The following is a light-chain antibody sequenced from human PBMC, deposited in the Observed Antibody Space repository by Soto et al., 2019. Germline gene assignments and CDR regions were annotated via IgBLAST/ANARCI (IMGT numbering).Light chain of an antibody. V-gene: IGKV1-8*01. J-gene: IGKJ4*01. Sequence: AIRMSLSPSSFSASSGSRVKITCRASQGISSYLAWYQQKPGKAPKLLIYAASTLQSGVPSRFSGSGSGTDFTLTISCLQSEDFATYYCQQYYSYPITFGGGTKADIK. CDR1: QGISSY. CDR2: AAS. CDR3: QQYYSYPIT.